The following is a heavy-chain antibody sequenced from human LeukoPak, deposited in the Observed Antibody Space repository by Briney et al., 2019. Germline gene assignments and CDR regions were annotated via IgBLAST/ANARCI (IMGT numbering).Heavy chain of an antibody. CDR3: ARDLRAGNDAFDI. CDR2: IYHSGST. Sequence: SETLSLTCAVSGGSISSSNWWSWVRQPPGKGLEWIGEIYHSGSTNYNPSLKSRVTISVDKSKNQFSLKLSSVTAADTAVYYCARDLRAGNDAFDIWGQGTMVTVSS. CDR1: GGSISSSNW. D-gene: IGHD6-19*01. V-gene: IGHV4-4*02. J-gene: IGHJ3*02.